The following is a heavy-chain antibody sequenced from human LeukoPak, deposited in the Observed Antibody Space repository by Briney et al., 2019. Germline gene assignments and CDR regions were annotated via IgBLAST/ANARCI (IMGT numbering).Heavy chain of an antibody. Sequence: GGSLRLSCAASGFTFSSYHMYWVRQAPGKGLVWVSRISIDGRSTAYADSVKGRFTISRDNAKNTLYLQMNSLRAEDTAVYYCVRYNWNSGVYWGQGTLVTVSS. CDR1: GFTFSSYH. D-gene: IGHD1-1*01. CDR2: ISIDGRST. V-gene: IGHV3-74*01. J-gene: IGHJ4*02. CDR3: VRYNWNSGVY.